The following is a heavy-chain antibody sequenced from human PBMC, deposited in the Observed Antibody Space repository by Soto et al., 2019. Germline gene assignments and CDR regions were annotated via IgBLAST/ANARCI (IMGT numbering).Heavy chain of an antibody. D-gene: IGHD5-18*01. CDR2: IYFNVSP. J-gene: IGHJ4*02. V-gene: IGHV4-31*03. CDR3: ARGKRAGHSQHVDY. Sequence: NLSLTCTVSGGSITTGGYYCGWIRHHPGKGLGWIGDIYFNVSPYYSPSLKGRGTISLDTSRNHFSLKLTSVTAADTAMYYCARGKRAGHSQHVDYWGQGTLVTVSS. CDR1: GGSITTGGYY.